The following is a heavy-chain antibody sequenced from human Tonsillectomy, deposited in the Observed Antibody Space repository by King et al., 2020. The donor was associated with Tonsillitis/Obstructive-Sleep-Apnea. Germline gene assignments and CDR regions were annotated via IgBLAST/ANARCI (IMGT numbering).Heavy chain of an antibody. Sequence: QLVQSGAEVKKPGASVKVSCKASGYNFTTYGINWVRQAPGQGLEWMGWINAYNGNTNSAQKLQGRVTMTTDTSTDTAYVELRSLRSDDTAVYYCASDLRFLESNWFDPWGQGTLVTVSS. CDR1: GYNFTTYG. D-gene: IGHD3-3*01. CDR3: ASDLRFLESNWFDP. V-gene: IGHV1-18*01. J-gene: IGHJ5*02. CDR2: INAYNGNT.